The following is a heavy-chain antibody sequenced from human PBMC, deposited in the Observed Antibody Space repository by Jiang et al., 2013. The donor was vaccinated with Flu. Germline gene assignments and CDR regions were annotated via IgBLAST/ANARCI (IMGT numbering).Heavy chain of an antibody. CDR3: ARDRAGTPWNDAFDI. CDR2: IYYSGST. V-gene: IGHV4-59*01. Sequence: PSETLSLTCTVSGGSISSYYWSWIRQPPGKGLEWIGYIYYSGSTNYNPSLKSRVTISVDTSKNQFSLKLSSVTAADTAVYYCARDRAGTPWNDAFDIWGQGTMVTVPS. CDR1: GGSISSYY. D-gene: IGHD1-1*01. J-gene: IGHJ3*02.